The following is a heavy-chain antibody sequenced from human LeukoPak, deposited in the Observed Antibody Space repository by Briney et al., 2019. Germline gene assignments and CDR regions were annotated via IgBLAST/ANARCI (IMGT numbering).Heavy chain of an antibody. CDR1: GYTFTSYD. D-gene: IGHD6-19*01. CDR3: ASRGYSSGWFPSGDAFDI. Sequence: ASVKVSCKASGYTFTSYDINWVRQATGQGLEWMGWMNPNSGNTGYAQKFQGRVTMTRNTSISTAYMELSSLRSEDTAVYYCASRGYSSGWFPSGDAFDIWGQGAMVTVSS. J-gene: IGHJ3*02. V-gene: IGHV1-8*01. CDR2: MNPNSGNT.